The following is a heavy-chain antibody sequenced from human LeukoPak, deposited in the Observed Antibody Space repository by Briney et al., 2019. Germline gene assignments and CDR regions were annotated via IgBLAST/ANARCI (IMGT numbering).Heavy chain of an antibody. Sequence: PGGSLRLSCAASGFTFSNYAMSWVRQALGKGLEWVSGISGGGGGTYYADSVKGRFTISRDSSENTLYLQMNNLSPDDTAKYYCATVGGQCGSSNCFAYFDFWGQGALVTVSS. CDR3: ATVGGQCGSSNCFAYFDF. J-gene: IGHJ4*02. D-gene: IGHD2-15*01. CDR2: ISGGGGGT. CDR1: GFTFSNYA. V-gene: IGHV3-23*01.